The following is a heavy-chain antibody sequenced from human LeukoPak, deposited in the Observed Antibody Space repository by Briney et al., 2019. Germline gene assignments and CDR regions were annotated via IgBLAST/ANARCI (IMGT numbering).Heavy chain of an antibody. CDR2: IYTDGST. Sequence: PSETLSLTCTVSGGSTSNSFWSWIRRPAGKGLEWIGRIYTDGSTNSNPSLRSRLTMSLDTSKNQFSLKLTSVTAADTAVYFCARAPSGCGGTCAFDYWGQGTLVTVSS. V-gene: IGHV4-4*07. CDR3: ARAPSGCGGTCAFDY. CDR1: GGSTSNSF. J-gene: IGHJ4*02. D-gene: IGHD2-15*01.